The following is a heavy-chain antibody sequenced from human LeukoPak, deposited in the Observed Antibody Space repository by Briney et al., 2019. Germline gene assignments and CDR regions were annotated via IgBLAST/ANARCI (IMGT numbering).Heavy chain of an antibody. V-gene: IGHV4-59*12. J-gene: IGHJ3*01. CDR3: ARETVAEHAFDV. CDR2: IYYSGST. D-gene: IGHD4-23*01. CDR1: GGSISSYY. Sequence: SETLSLTCTVSGGSISSYYWSWIRQPPGKGLEWIGYIYYSGSTNYNPSLKSRVTISVDTSKNQFSLKLSSVTAADTAVYYCARETVAEHAFDVWGQGTMVTVSS.